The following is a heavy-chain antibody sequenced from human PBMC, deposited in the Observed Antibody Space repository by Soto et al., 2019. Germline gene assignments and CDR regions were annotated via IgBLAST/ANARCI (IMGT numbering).Heavy chain of an antibody. CDR2: IIPMLTVT. CDR1: GGTFSTYT. CDR3: SIGSWSAETFDV. Sequence: QVHLEQSGAEVKKPGSSVKVSCKAAGGTFSTYTLIWVRQAPGQGLEWMGRIIPMLTVTNSAQKFQGRVTLTVDKSTSTAFMELTSLTSDDTAVDYCSIGSWSAETFDVWGQGTMVTVSS. V-gene: IGHV1-69*02. D-gene: IGHD2-2*01. J-gene: IGHJ3*01.